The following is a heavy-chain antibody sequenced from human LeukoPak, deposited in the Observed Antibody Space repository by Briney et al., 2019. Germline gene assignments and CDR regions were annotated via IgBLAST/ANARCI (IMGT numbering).Heavy chain of an antibody. CDR2: IDPSDSYT. J-gene: IGHJ4*02. CDR1: GYSLTSYW. CDR3: AAEVTATRAFDY. V-gene: IGHV5-10-1*01. D-gene: IGHD2-21*02. Sequence: GESLKISCKGSGYSLTSYWIGWVRQMPGKGLEWMGRIDPSDSYTNYSPSFQGHVTMSADKSISTAYLQWTSLKASDTAMYYCAAEVTATRAFDYWGQGTLVTVSS.